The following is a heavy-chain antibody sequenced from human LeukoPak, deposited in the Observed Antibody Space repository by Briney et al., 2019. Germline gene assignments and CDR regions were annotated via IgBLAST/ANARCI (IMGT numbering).Heavy chain of an antibody. J-gene: IGHJ4*02. CDR1: GYTFTAYY. V-gene: IGHV1-2*02. Sequence: ASVKVSCKASGYTFTAYYMHWVRQAPGQGLESMGWINPNSGGTKYAQKFQGRVTMTRDTSISTAYMELSRLTSDDTAVYYCATERTTFRTGTLGYWGQGALVTVSS. D-gene: IGHD1-7*01. CDR2: INPNSGGT. CDR3: ATERTTFRTGTLGY.